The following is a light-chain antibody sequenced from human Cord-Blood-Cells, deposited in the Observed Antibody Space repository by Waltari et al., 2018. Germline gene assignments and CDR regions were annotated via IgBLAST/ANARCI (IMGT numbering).Light chain of an antibody. V-gene: IGLV2-23*01. J-gene: IGLJ3*02. CDR1: SSDVGSYHL. CDR2: EGS. CDR3: CSYAGSSTWV. Sequence: QSALTQPAPVSGSPGQSITISCTGTSSDVGSYHLVSWYQQHPGKAPKLMIYEGSKRPSGVSNRFSGSKSGNTASLTLSGLQAEDEADYYCCSYAGSSTWVFGGGTKLTVL.